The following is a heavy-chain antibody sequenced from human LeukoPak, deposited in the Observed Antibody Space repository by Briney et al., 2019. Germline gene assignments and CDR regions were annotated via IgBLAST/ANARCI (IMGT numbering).Heavy chain of an antibody. D-gene: IGHD3-3*01. J-gene: IGHJ6*02. CDR2: IIPILGIA. CDR3: ARDSIFGVVPDDYYYYGMDV. CDR1: GGTFSSYA. Sequence: SVKVSCKASGGTFSSYAFSWVRQAPGQGLEWMGRIIPILGIANYAQKFQGRVTITADKSTSTAYMELSSLRSEDTAVYYCARDSIFGVVPDDYYYYGMDVWGQGTTVTVSS. V-gene: IGHV1-69*04.